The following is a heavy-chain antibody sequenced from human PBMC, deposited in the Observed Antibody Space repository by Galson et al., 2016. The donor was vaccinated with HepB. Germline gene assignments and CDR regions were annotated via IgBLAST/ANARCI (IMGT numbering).Heavy chain of an antibody. D-gene: IGHD3-10*01. CDR3: AKDLWLRGLTPFDC. CDR1: EFTFSSYG. V-gene: IGHV3-23*01. Sequence: SLRLSCAGSEFTFSSYGLSWVRQAPGKGLEWVSGISGSGSLPYYADSVKGRFTISRDNSKNALHLQMSSLRAEDTAVYYCAKDLWLRGLTPFDCWGQGTLVTVSS. CDR2: ISGSGSLP. J-gene: IGHJ4*02.